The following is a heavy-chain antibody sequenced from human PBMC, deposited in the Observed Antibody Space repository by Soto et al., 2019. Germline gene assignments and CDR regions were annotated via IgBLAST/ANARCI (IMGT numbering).Heavy chain of an antibody. J-gene: IGHJ4*02. CDR2: ISAYNGNT. V-gene: IGHV1-18*01. Sequence: ASVKVSCKASGSTFTSYGISWVRQAPGQGLEWMGWISAYNGNTNYAQKLQGRVTMTTDTSTSTAYMELRSLRSDDTAVYYCARDRSLAVAGTFDYWGQGTLVTVSS. CDR3: ARDRSLAVAGTFDY. D-gene: IGHD6-19*01. CDR1: GSTFTSYG.